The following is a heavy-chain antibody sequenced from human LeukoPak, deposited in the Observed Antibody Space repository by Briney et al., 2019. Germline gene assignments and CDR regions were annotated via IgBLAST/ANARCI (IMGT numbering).Heavy chain of an antibody. D-gene: IGHD3-10*01. CDR1: GGTFSSYA. J-gene: IGHJ3*02. Sequence: ASVKVSCKASGGTFSSYAISWVRQAPGQGLEWMGWISGYNGNTNYAQKLQGRVTMTTDTSTSTAYMELRNLRSDDTAVYYCARGGSGAYGSGSYYTALDIWGQGTMVTVSS. CDR2: ISGYNGNT. CDR3: ARGGSGAYGSGSYYTALDI. V-gene: IGHV1-18*01.